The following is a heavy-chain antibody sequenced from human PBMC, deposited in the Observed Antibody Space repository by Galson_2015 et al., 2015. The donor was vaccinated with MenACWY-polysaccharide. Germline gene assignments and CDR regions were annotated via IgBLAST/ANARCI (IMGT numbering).Heavy chain of an antibody. J-gene: IGHJ6*02. D-gene: IGHD3-10*01. CDR2: ISWNSANI. Sequence: SLRLSCAASGFTFDDYAMHWVRQAPGKGLEWVSGISWNSANIGYADSVKGRFTVSRDNAKTFLYLQMNSLRGEDTALYYCAKAVTYGSGSYRRYYGLDVWGQGTTVTVSS. V-gene: IGHV3-9*01. CDR1: GFTFDDYA. CDR3: AKAVTYGSGSYRRYYGLDV.